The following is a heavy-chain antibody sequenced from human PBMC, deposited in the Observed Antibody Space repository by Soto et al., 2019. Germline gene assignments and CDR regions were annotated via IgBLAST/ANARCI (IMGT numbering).Heavy chain of an antibody. CDR2: ISGSGGST. CDR1: GFTFSSYA. Sequence: QPGGSLRLSCAASGFTFSSYAMSWVRQAPGKGLEWVSAISGSGGSTYYADSVKGRFTISRDNSKSTLYLQMNSLRAEDTAVYYCAKDPLQRWLQFYFDYWGQGTLVTAPQ. CDR3: AKDPLQRWLQFYFDY. J-gene: IGHJ4*02. V-gene: IGHV3-23*01. D-gene: IGHD5-12*01.